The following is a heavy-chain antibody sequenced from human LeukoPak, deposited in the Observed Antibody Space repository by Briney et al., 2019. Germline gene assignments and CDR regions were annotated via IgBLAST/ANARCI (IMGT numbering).Heavy chain of an antibody. CDR2: ISGSGGST. CDR1: GFTFSSYA. D-gene: IGHD6-13*01. Sequence: QAGGSLRLSCAASGFTFSSYAMSWVRQAPGKGLEWVSAISGSGGSTYYADSVKGRFTISRDNSKNKLYLQMNSLRAEDTAVYYCAKVHSSSWLGGWLDPWGQGTLVTVSS. J-gene: IGHJ5*02. CDR3: AKVHSSSWLGGWLDP. V-gene: IGHV3-23*01.